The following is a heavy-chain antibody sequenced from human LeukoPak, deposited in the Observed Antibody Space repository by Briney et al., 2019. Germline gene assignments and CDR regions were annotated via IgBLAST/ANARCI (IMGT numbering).Heavy chain of an antibody. CDR2: IYYSGST. J-gene: IGHJ4*02. V-gene: IGHV4-59*01. D-gene: IGHD1-1*01. CDR3: AREGTVQSFDY. CDR1: GGSISSYY. Sequence: PSETLSLTCTVSGGSISSYYWSWIRQPPGKGLEWIGYIYYSGSTNYNPSLKSRVTISVDTSKNQFSLKLSSVTAADTAVYYCAREGTVQSFDYWGQGTLVTVSS.